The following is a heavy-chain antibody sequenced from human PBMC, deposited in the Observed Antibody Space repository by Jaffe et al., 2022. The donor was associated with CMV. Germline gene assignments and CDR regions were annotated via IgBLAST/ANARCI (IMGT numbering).Heavy chain of an antibody. CDR1: GGSISSYY. CDR3: ARGRYGTFDY. J-gene: IGHJ4*02. V-gene: IGHV4-59*01. CDR2: IYYSGST. D-gene: IGHD3-9*01. Sequence: QVQLQESGPGLVKPSETLSLTCTVSGGSISSYYWSWIRQPPGKGLEWIGYIYYSGSTNYNPSLKSRVTISVDTSKNQFSLKLSSVTAADTAVYYCARGRYGTFDYWGQGTLVTVSS.